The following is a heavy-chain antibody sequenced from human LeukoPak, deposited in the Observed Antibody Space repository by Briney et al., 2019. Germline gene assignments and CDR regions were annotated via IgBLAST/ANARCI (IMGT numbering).Heavy chain of an antibody. D-gene: IGHD1-26*01. J-gene: IGHJ4*02. Sequence: GGSLRLSCAASGFSFRNYGMSWVRQAPGKGLEWVSALSGSGDTTYYGDSERGRFTISRDNSKNTLYLQINSLRAEDTAVYFRAKDRVGAMLYFDLWGQGTLVTVSS. CDR1: GFSFRNYG. V-gene: IGHV3-23*01. CDR3: AKDRVGAMLYFDL. CDR2: LSGSGDTT.